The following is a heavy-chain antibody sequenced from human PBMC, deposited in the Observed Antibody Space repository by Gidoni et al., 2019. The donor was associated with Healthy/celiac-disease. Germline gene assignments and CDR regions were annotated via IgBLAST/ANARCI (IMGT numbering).Heavy chain of an antibody. Sequence: QVQLVESGGGVVQPGRSLRLSCAASGFTFSSYAMHWVRQAPGKGLEWVAVISYDGSNKYYADSVKGRFTISRDNSKNTLYLQMNSLRAEDTAVYYCARSPNYYDSSGYPYYFDYWGQGTLVTVSS. D-gene: IGHD3-22*01. CDR2: ISYDGSNK. J-gene: IGHJ4*02. CDR3: ARSPNYYDSSGYPYYFDY. CDR1: GFTFSSYA. V-gene: IGHV3-30-3*01.